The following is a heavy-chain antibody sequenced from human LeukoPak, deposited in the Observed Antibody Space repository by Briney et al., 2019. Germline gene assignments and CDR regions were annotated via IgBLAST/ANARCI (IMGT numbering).Heavy chain of an antibody. V-gene: IGHV4-59*01. CDR1: GGSISSYY. CDR2: IYYSGST. CDR3: ARATYSSGWGTSDY. D-gene: IGHD6-19*01. Sequence: SETLSLTCTVSGGSISSYYWSWIRQPPGRGLEWIGYIYYSGSTNYNPSLQSRVTISVDTSKNQFSLKLSSVTAADTAVYYCARATYSSGWGTSDYWGQGTLVTVSS. J-gene: IGHJ4*02.